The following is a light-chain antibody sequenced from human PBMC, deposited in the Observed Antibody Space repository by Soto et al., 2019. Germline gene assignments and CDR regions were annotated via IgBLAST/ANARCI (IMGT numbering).Light chain of an antibody. CDR1: QDISNY. Sequence: DLQMTQSPSSLSASVGDRVTITCQASQDISNYLNWYQQKPGKAPKLLIYDASNLETGVPSRFSGSGSGTDFTFTISSLQPEDIATYHCQQYDNLPRVTFGPGTKVNIK. CDR2: DAS. V-gene: IGKV1-33*01. J-gene: IGKJ3*01. CDR3: QQYDNLPRVT.